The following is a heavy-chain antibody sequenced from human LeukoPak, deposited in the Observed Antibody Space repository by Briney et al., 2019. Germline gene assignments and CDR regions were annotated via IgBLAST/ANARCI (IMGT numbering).Heavy chain of an antibody. CDR2: ISSSGSTI. J-gene: IGHJ6*02. CDR3: ARVLGYCSGGSCLGMDV. D-gene: IGHD2-15*01. CDR1: GFTFSSYE. V-gene: IGHV3-48*03. Sequence: PGGSLRLSCAVSGFTFSSYEMNWVRQASGKGLEGVSYISSSGSTIYYADTVKGRFTISRDNAKNSRYLQMNSLRAEDTAVYYCARVLGYCSGGSCLGMDVEGQGTTVTVS.